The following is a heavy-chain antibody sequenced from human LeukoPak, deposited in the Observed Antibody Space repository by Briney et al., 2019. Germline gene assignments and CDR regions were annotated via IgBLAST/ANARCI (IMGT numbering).Heavy chain of an antibody. Sequence: GESLKISCKASGYSFTSYWIAWVRQMPGKGPEWMGIIYPDDSDTRYSPSFQGQVTISADKSINTAYLQWNSLKASDTAMYYCARQAVYNTLTGYHKSHLDYWGQGTLVTVSS. CDR3: ARQAVYNTLTGYHKSHLDY. J-gene: IGHJ4*02. V-gene: IGHV5-51*01. D-gene: IGHD3-9*01. CDR2: IYPDDSDT. CDR1: GYSFTSYW.